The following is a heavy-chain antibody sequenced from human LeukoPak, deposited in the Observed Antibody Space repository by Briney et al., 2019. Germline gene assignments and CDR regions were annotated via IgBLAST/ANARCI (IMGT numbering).Heavy chain of an antibody. J-gene: IGHJ4*02. CDR2: IIPIFGTA. CDR3: ARGPLSEPDSSGYYRELDY. V-gene: IGHV1-69*05. Sequence: SVKVSCKASRGTFSSYAISWVRQAPGQGLEWMGRIIPIFGTANYAQKFQGRVTITTDESTSTAYMELSSLRSEDTAVYYCARGPLSEPDSSGYYRELDYWGQGTLVTVSS. D-gene: IGHD3-22*01. CDR1: RGTFSSYA.